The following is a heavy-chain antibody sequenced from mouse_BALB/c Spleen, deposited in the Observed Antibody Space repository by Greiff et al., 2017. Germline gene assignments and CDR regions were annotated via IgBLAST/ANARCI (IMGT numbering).Heavy chain of an antibody. J-gene: IGHJ2*01. CDR1: GFTFSSFG. Sequence: EVMLVESGGGLVQPGGSRKLSCAASGFTFSSFGMHWVRQAPEKGLEWVAYISSGSSTIYYADTVKGRFTISRDNPKNTLFLQMTSLRSEDTAMYYCARSAPSFDYWGQGTTLTVSS. CDR2: ISSGSSTI. CDR3: ARSAPSFDY. V-gene: IGHV5-17*02.